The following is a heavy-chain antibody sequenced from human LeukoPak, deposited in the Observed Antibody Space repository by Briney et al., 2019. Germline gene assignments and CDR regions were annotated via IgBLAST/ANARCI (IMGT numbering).Heavy chain of an antibody. Sequence: GGSLRLSCAASGFTFSSYEMNWVRQAPGKGLEWVSYISSSGSTIYYADSVKGRFTISRVNAKNSLYLQMNSLRAEDTAVYYCASSDFWSGYEGYFDYWGQGTLVTVSS. V-gene: IGHV3-48*03. CDR2: ISSSGSTI. CDR1: GFTFSSYE. CDR3: ASSDFWSGYEGYFDY. D-gene: IGHD3-3*01. J-gene: IGHJ4*02.